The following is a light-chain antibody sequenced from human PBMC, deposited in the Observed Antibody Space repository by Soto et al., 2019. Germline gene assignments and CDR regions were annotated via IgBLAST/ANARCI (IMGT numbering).Light chain of an antibody. V-gene: IGKV3-11*01. Sequence: EIVLTQSPATLSLSPGERATLSCRASQSVSTYLAWYQPKPGQAPSLLIYDASTRATGIPARFSSSGSETDFTLTISSLEPEDFAVYFCQQRSNWPPTWTFGQGTKVEIQ. CDR1: QSVSTY. J-gene: IGKJ1*01. CDR3: QQRSNWPPTWT. CDR2: DAS.